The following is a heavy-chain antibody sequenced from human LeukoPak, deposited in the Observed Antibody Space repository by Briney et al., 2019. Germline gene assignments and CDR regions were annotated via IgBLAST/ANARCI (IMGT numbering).Heavy chain of an antibody. J-gene: IGHJ5*02. CDR2: INPNSGGT. D-gene: IGHD2-2*01. Sequence: ASVKVSCKASGYTFTGYYMHWVRQAPGHGLEWMGLINPNSGGTNYAQKFQGSVTMTRDTSISTAYMELSRLRSDDEAVYYCAREEMYRSITSCHGYWFYPWGQGTLVTVSS. CDR1: GYTFTGYY. CDR3: AREEMYRSITSCHGYWFYP. V-gene: IGHV1-2*02.